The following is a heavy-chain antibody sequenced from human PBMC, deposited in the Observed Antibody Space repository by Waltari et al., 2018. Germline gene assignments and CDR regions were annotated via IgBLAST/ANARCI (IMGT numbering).Heavy chain of an antibody. V-gene: IGHV1-69-2*01. J-gene: IGHJ3*01. CDR3: ATALGDSSSASRPFDF. Sequence: EVQLLQSGAELKEPGTTVRLSCKVSGYTFRAYFIHWVQQAPGKGLRWMGLVDPEDGETIYADNFQGRVTISADTSTDTAFMELSSLRSEDTAVFYCATALGDSSSASRPFDFWGQGTMITVSS. D-gene: IGHD6-19*01. CDR2: VDPEDGET. CDR1: GYTFRAYF.